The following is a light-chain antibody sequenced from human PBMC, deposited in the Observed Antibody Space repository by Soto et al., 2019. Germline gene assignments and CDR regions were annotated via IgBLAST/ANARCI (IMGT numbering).Light chain of an antibody. J-gene: IGLJ2*01. V-gene: IGLV3-1*01. CDR3: QAWDSSTVV. Sequence: SSELTQPPSVSESPAQTASITCSGDKLGDKYACWYQQKPGQSPVLVIYQDSKRPSGIPERFSGSNSGNTATLTISGTQAMDEADYYCQAWDSSTVVFGGGTKVTVL. CDR1: KLGDKY. CDR2: QDS.